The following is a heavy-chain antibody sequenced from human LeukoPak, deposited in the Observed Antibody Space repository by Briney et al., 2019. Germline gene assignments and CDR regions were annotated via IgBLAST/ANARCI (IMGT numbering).Heavy chain of an antibody. J-gene: IGHJ5*02. D-gene: IGHD1-26*01. V-gene: IGHV1-69*13. CDR1: GGTFTSYA. CDR2: IIPISGTT. CDR3: ARKLRLGGNWFDP. Sequence: SVKVSCKTSGGTFTSYAITWVRQAPGQRLEWMGKIIPISGTTNYAQKFQGRVTSTADESTSTAYMELSSLRSEDTALYYCARKLRLGGNWFDPWGQGTLVTVSS.